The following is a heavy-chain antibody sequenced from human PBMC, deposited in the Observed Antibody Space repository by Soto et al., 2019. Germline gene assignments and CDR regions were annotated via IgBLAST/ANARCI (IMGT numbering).Heavy chain of an antibody. CDR3: ARGGRSGTFYYCYGMDV. D-gene: IGHD3-16*01. CDR2: IIPIFGTA. CDR1: GGTFSSYA. Sequence: QVQLVQSGAEVKKPGSSVKVSCKASGGTFSSYAISWVRQAPGQGLEWMGGIIPIFGTANYAQKFQGRVTXTXXESTSAAYMQLSSLRSEESAVYYCARGGRSGTFYYCYGMDVWGQGTTVTVSS. V-gene: IGHV1-69*05. J-gene: IGHJ6*02.